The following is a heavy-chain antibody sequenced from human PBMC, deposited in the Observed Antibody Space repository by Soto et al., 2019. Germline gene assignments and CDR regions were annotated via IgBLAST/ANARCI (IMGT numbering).Heavy chain of an antibody. V-gene: IGHV3-23*01. CDR3: ATSYDSSGYDY. J-gene: IGHJ4*01. D-gene: IGHD3-22*01. Sequence: GGSLRLSCAASGFNVGAFAVNWVRQAPGKGLEWVAGISVSDVFIYYSDSVRGRFYISRDASENILYLQMNSLRAEDTAVYYCATSYDSSGYDYWGHGTLVTVSS. CDR1: GFNVGAFA. CDR2: ISVSDVFI.